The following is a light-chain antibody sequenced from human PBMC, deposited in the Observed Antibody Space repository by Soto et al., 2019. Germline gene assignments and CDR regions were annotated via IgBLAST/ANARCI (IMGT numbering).Light chain of an antibody. Sequence: QSVLTQAPSASGTPGQRVTISCSGSSSNIGINYVYWYQQLPGTAPKLLIYRNNQRPSGVPDRFSGSKSGTSASLAISGLRSEDEADYYCAAWDDSLSGVVFGGGTQLTVL. CDR1: SSNIGINY. J-gene: IGLJ2*01. CDR3: AAWDDSLSGVV. V-gene: IGLV1-47*01. CDR2: RNN.